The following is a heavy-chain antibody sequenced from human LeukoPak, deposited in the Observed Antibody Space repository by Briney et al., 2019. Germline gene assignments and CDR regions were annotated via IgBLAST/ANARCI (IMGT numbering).Heavy chain of an antibody. CDR1: GGSISSSSYY. J-gene: IGHJ4*02. D-gene: IGHD3-9*01. CDR2: IYYSGST. CDR3: ARSKDILTGYCFDY. V-gene: IGHV4-39*07. Sequence: PSETLSLTCTVSGGSISSSSYYWGWIRQPPGKGLEWIGSIYYSGSTYYNPSLKSRVTISVDTSKNRFSLKLSSVTAADTAVYYCARSKDILTGYCFDYWGQGTLVTVSS.